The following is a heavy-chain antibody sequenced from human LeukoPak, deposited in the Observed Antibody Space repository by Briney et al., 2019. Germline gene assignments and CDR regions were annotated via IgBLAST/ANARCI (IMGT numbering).Heavy chain of an antibody. CDR2: INAGNGNT. V-gene: IGHV1-3*01. J-gene: IGHJ5*02. CDR3: ARGLPIAAAGTYWFDP. Sequence: ASVKVSCKASGYTFTSYAMHWVRQAPGQRLEWMGWINAGNGNTKYSQKFQGRVTITRDTSASTAYMEPSSLRSEDTAVYYCARGLPIAAAGTYWFDPWGQGTLVTVSS. D-gene: IGHD6-13*01. CDR1: GYTFTSYA.